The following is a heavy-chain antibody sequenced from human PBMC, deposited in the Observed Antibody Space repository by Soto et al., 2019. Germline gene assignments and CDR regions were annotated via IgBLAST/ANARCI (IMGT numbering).Heavy chain of an antibody. CDR1: GGTFSSYA. CDR2: IIPIFGTA. J-gene: IGHJ4*02. CDR3: ARGRSGSSSWYYFDY. D-gene: IGHD6-13*01. V-gene: IGHV1-69*13. Sequence: ASVKVSCKASGGTFSSYAISWVRQAPGQGLEWMGGIIPIFGTANYAQKFQGRVTITADESTSTAYMELSSLRSEDTAVYYCARGRSGSSSWYYFDYWGQGTLVTVSS.